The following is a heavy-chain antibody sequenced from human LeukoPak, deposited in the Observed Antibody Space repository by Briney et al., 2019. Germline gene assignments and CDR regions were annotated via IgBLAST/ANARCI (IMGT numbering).Heavy chain of an antibody. V-gene: IGHV3-21*01. CDR1: GFTFSSYS. J-gene: IGHJ6*02. Sequence: PGGSLRLSCAASGFTFSSYSMNWVRQAPGKGLEWVSSISSSSSYIYYADSVKGRFTISRDNAKNSLYLQMNSLRAEDTAVYYCGLEVAAASQDYYYGMDVWGQGTTVTVSS. CDR3: GLEVAAASQDYYYGMDV. D-gene: IGHD2-2*01. CDR2: ISSSSSYI.